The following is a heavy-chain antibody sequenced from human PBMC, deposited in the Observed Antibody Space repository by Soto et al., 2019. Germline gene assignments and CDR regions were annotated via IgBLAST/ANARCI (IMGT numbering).Heavy chain of an antibody. CDR1: GYTFTGYY. CDR3: ARSPPYYYDSSGYSYYFDY. CDR2: INPNSGGT. Sequence: QVQLVQSGAEVKKPGASVKVSCKASGYTFTGYYMHWVRQAPGQGLEWMGWINPNSGGTNYAQKSQGWGTMTREASISTAYLELSRLRPDDTAAYYCARSPPYYYDSSGYSYYFDYWGQGTLVTVSS. J-gene: IGHJ4*02. D-gene: IGHD3-22*01. V-gene: IGHV1-2*04.